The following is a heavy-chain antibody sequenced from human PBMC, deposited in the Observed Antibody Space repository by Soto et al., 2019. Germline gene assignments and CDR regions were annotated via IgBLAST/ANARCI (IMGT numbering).Heavy chain of an antibody. CDR1: GGSFSGYY. D-gene: IGHD3-22*01. Sequence: SETLSLTCAVYGGSFSGYYWSWIRQPPGKGLEWIGEINHSGSTNYNPSLKSRVTISVDTSKNQFSPKLSSVTAADTAVYYCARGWGDSSGYSLYYYYGTDVWGQGTKVTVSS. CDR3: ARGWGDSSGYSLYYYYGTDV. V-gene: IGHV4-34*01. CDR2: INHSGST. J-gene: IGHJ6*02.